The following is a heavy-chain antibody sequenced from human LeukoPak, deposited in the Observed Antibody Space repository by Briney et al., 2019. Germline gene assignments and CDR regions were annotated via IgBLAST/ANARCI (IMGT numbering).Heavy chain of an antibody. CDR2: INPNSGGT. CDR3: ARDFPRYYDFWSGYSGGAFDI. Sequence: ASVKVSCKASGYTFTGYYMHWVRQAPGQGLEWMGWINPNSGGTNYAQKLQGRVTMTTDTSTSTAYMELRSLRSDDTAVYYCARDFPRYYDFWSGYSGGAFDIWGQGTMVTVSS. CDR1: GYTFTGYY. J-gene: IGHJ3*02. D-gene: IGHD3-3*01. V-gene: IGHV1-2*02.